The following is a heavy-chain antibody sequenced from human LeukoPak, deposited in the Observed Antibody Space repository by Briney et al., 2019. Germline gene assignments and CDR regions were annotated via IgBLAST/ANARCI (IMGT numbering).Heavy chain of an antibody. V-gene: IGHV4-34*01. D-gene: IGHD4/OR15-4a*01. Sequence: SETLSLTCAVYGGSFSGYYWSWIRQPPGKGLEWIGEIDHSGFTIYNPSLKSRVAISEDTSKNQFSLKLSSVTAADTAVYYCARGPPRDYGTRGFYYNYWGQGTLVTVSS. CDR1: GGSFSGYY. J-gene: IGHJ4*02. CDR3: ARGPPRDYGTRGFYYNY. CDR2: IDHSGFT.